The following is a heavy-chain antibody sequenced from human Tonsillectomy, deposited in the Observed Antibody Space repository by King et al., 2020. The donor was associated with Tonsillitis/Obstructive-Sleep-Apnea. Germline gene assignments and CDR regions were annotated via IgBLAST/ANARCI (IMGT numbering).Heavy chain of an antibody. D-gene: IGHD2-2*01. Sequence: GQLVQSGAEMKKPGASVKVSCKASGYTFTGYYMHWVRQAPGQGLEWMGRINPNSGGTNYAQKFQGRVTMTRDTSISTAYMELSRLRSDDTAVYYCARVPCSSTSCYARVYYYYMDVWGKGTTVTVSS. CDR1: GYTFTGYY. CDR3: ARVPCSSTSCYARVYYYYMDV. V-gene: IGHV1-2*06. J-gene: IGHJ6*03. CDR2: INPNSGGT.